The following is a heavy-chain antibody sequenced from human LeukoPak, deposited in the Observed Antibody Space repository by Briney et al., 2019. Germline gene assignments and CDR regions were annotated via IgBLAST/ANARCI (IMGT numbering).Heavy chain of an antibody. D-gene: IGHD6-19*01. Sequence: PGGSLRLSCAASGFTFSSYSMNWVRQAPGKGLEWVSSISSSSSYIYYADSVKGRFTISRDNAKNSLYLQMNSLRAEDTAVYYCAREWVAVAAYSGGMDVWGQGTTVTVSS. V-gene: IGHV3-21*01. CDR3: AREWVAVAAYSGGMDV. CDR1: GFTFSSYS. J-gene: IGHJ6*02. CDR2: ISSSSSYI.